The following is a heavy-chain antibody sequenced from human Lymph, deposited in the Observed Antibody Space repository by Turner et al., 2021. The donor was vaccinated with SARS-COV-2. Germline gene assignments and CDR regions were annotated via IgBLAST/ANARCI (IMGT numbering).Heavy chain of an antibody. CDR2: IWYDGSNK. CDR1: GFSFSSYG. V-gene: IGHV3-33*01. J-gene: IGHJ6*02. Sequence: VQLVESGGGVVQSGRSLSLSCGASGFSFSSYGMHWVRQAPGKGLEWVAGIWYDGSNKDYADSVKGRFTISRDKSKNTLYLQMNSLRAEDTAVYYCARVKGYNGYDLRYYYGMDVWGQGTTVTVSS. CDR3: ARVKGYNGYDLRYYYGMDV. D-gene: IGHD5-12*01.